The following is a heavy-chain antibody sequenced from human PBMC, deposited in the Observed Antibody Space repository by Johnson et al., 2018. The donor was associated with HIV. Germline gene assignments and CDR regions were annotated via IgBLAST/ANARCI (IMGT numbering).Heavy chain of an antibody. V-gene: IGHV3-13*01. Sequence: VQLVESGGGLVQPGGSLRLSCVASGFTFSSYDMHWVRQATGKGLEWVSGIGTAGDTYYPGSVKGRFTISRENAKNSLYLQMNSLRVEDTAVYYCARGLQSRTVVVTRGALDIWGQGTMVTVSS. CDR2: IGTAGDT. CDR3: ARGLQSRTVVVTRGALDI. J-gene: IGHJ3*02. D-gene: IGHD2-2*01. CDR1: GFTFSSYD.